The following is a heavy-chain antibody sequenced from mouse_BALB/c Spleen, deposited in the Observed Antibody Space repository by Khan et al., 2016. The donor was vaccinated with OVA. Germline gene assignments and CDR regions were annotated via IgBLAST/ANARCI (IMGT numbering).Heavy chain of an antibody. V-gene: IGHV5-6*01. CDR3: ASHVTGSFAY. CDR2: INSDGYYT. D-gene: IGHD4-1*01. CDR1: GFTFSTYG. J-gene: IGHJ3*01. Sequence: EVQVVESGGDLVKPGGSLRLSCAASGFTFSTYGMSWVRQFPDKRLEWVATINSDGYYTYYPDTVKGRFTISRNNAENTLYLQMSRLKSEDTAIYYCASHVTGSFAYWGQGTLVTVSA.